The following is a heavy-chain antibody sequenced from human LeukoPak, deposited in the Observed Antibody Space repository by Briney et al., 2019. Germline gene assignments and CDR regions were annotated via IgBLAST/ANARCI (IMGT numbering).Heavy chain of an antibody. CDR3: ARQEKYYDILTGYYPGNWFDP. D-gene: IGHD3-9*01. Sequence: GESLKISCKGSGYSFTSYWIGWVRQMPGKGLEWMGIIYPGDSDTRYSPSFQGQVTISADKSISTAYLQWSSLKASDTAMYYCARQEKYYDILTGYYPGNWFDPWGQGTLVTVSS. CDR2: IYPGDSDT. CDR1: GYSFTSYW. J-gene: IGHJ5*02. V-gene: IGHV5-51*01.